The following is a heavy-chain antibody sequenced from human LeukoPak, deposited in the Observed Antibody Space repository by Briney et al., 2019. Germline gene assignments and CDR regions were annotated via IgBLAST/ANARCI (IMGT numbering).Heavy chain of an antibody. V-gene: IGHV3-43D*03. CDR3: AKDMAAYYYSSGNIDY. Sequence: GGSLRLSCAASGFTFDDYAMHWVRQAPGKGLEWVSLISWDGGNTYYADSVKGRFTISRDNSKNSLYLQMNSLRAEDTALYYCAKDMAAYYYSSGNIDYWGQGTLVTVSS. CDR1: GFTFDDYA. J-gene: IGHJ4*02. CDR2: ISWDGGNT. D-gene: IGHD3-10*01.